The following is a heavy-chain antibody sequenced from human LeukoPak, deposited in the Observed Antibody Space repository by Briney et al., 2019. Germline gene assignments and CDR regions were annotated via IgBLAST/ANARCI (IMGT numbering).Heavy chain of an antibody. Sequence: ASVKVSCKASGYSFISFDINWVRQATGQGLEWLGWMNPNSGSTGYAQNFQGRVSMTRDTSISTAYMELSNLGSEDTAVYYCTRNLPRTGDFHYWGQGTLVTVSS. CDR3: TRNLPRTGDFHY. CDR1: GYSFISFD. D-gene: IGHD3-10*01. CDR2: MNPNSGST. V-gene: IGHV1-8*01. J-gene: IGHJ4*02.